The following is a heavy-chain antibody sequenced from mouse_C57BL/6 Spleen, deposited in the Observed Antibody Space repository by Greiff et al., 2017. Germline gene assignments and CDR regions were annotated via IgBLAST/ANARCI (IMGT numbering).Heavy chain of an antibody. V-gene: IGHV1-69*01. Sequence: QVQLQQPGAELVMPGASVTLSCKASGYTFTSYWMHWVKQRPGQGLEWMGDINPTDSYTNYNPKFKGKSTLTVDKSSSTAYMQLSSVTSEDSAVYYCARSELCLAYWGQGTLVTVSA. D-gene: IGHD4-1*01. CDR1: GYTFTSYW. CDR2: INPTDSYT. CDR3: ARSELCLAY. J-gene: IGHJ3*01.